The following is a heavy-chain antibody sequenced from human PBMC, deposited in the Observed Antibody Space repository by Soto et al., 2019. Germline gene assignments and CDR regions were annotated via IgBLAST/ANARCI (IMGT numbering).Heavy chain of an antibody. V-gene: IGHV1-18*04. CDR1: GYTFTSYG. CDR3: AREYCGGDCYSYYYYGMDV. Sequence: ASVKVSCKASGYTFTSYGISWVRQAPGQGLEWMGWISAYNGNTNYAQKLQGRVTMTTDTSTSTAYMELRSLRSDETAVYYCAREYCGGDCYSYYYYGMDVWGQGTTVTVSS. CDR2: ISAYNGNT. J-gene: IGHJ6*02. D-gene: IGHD2-21*02.